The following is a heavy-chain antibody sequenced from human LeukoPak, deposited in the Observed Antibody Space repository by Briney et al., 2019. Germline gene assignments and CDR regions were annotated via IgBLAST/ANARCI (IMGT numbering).Heavy chain of an antibody. J-gene: IGHJ4*02. CDR1: GFTLIEYS. Sequence: GGSLRLSCTASGFTLIEYSLNWVRQAPGKGLEWVSAISGSGGSTYYADSVKGRFTISRDNSKNTLYLQMNSLRAEDTAVYYCAKVGEMATITREFDYWGQGTLVTVSS. CDR3: AKVGEMATITREFDY. CDR2: ISGSGGST. V-gene: IGHV3-23*01. D-gene: IGHD5-24*01.